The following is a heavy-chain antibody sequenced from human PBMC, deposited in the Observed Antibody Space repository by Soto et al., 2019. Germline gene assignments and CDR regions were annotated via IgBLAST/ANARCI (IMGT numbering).Heavy chain of an antibody. D-gene: IGHD3-10*01. CDR3: ASAAGRFGELFWFDP. Sequence: QVQLVQSEAEVKKPGASVKVSCKASGYTFTSYNIHWVRQAPGQGLEWVGMINPRGFFTTHAQKFRGRVSMTGDTSTSVVYMELTNLRSEDTAVYYCASAAGRFGELFWFDPWGQGTLVSVSS. CDR1: GYTFTSYN. J-gene: IGHJ5*02. CDR2: INPRGFFT. V-gene: IGHV1-46*01.